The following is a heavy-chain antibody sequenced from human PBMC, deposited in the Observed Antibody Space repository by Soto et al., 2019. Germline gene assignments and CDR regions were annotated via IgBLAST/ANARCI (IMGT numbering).Heavy chain of an antibody. CDR2: IYYSGST. D-gene: IGHD2-2*01. J-gene: IGHJ6*03. CDR3: ARLGCSSTSCYALRGTYYYYMDV. V-gene: IGHV4-39*01. CDR1: GGSISSSSYY. Sequence: SETLSLTCTVSGGSISSSSYYWGWIRQPPGKGLEWIGSIYYSGSTYYNPSLKSRVTISVDTSKNQFSLKLGSVTAADTAVYYCARLGCSSTSCYALRGTYYYYMDVWGKGTTVTVS.